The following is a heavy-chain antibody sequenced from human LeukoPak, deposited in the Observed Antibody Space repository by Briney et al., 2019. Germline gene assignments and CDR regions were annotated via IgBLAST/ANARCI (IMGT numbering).Heavy chain of an antibody. J-gene: IGHJ6*02. V-gene: IGHV4-39*01. D-gene: IGHD5-12*01. CDR1: GGSISSNTSY. CDR2: IYYSGST. Sequence: SETLSLTCAVSGGSISSNTSYWGWIRQSPGKGLEWLGSIYYSGSTYYNPSLKSRVTISVDTSKKQFSLKLSSVTAADTAVYYCARHTNSGYYQNTYYYYGMDVWGQGTTVTVSS. CDR3: ARHTNSGYYQNTYYYYGMDV.